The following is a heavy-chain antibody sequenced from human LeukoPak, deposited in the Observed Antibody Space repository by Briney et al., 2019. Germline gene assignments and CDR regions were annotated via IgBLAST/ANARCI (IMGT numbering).Heavy chain of an antibody. CDR3: AKDRRFLEWLFAY. CDR2: IRYDGSNK. J-gene: IGHJ4*02. V-gene: IGHV3-30*02. Sequence: GGSLRLSCAASGFTFSSYGMHWVRQAPGKGLEWVAFIRYDGSNKYYADPVKGRFTISRDNSKNTLYLQMNSLRAEDTAVYYCAKDRRFLEWLFAYWGQGTLVTVSS. D-gene: IGHD3-3*01. CDR1: GFTFSSYG.